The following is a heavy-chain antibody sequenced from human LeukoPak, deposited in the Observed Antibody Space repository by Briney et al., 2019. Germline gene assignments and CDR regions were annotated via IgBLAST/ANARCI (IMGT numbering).Heavy chain of an antibody. CDR1: GGSISSSSYY. D-gene: IGHD6-19*01. CDR3: ARTREYSSGWYVDYCYGVDV. Sequence: SETLSLTCTVSGGSISSSSYYWGWIRQPPGKGLEWIGSIYYSGSTYYNPSLKSRVTISVDTSKNQFSLKLSSVTAADTAVYYCARTREYSSGWYVDYCYGVDVWGQGTTVTVSS. J-gene: IGHJ6*02. V-gene: IGHV4-39*01. CDR2: IYYSGST.